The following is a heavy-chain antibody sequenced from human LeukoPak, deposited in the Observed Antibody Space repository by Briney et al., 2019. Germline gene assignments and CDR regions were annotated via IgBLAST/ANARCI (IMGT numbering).Heavy chain of an antibody. CDR2: IYYSGST. Sequence: KPSETLSLTCSVSGDPISSYYWSWIRQPPGKGLEWIGYIYYSGSTKHNPSLKSRVTLLADTSKNQLFLKLSSVTAADTAVYYCARAKSGVAGFFDYWGQGALVTVSS. J-gene: IGHJ4*02. CDR1: GDPISSYY. V-gene: IGHV4-59*01. CDR3: ARAKSGVAGFFDY. D-gene: IGHD6-19*01.